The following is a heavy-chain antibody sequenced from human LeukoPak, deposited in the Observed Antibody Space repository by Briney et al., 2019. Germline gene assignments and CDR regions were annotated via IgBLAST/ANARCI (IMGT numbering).Heavy chain of an antibody. CDR1: GFTFSNYA. V-gene: IGHV3-23*01. CDR3: AKGDNNILTGYYNSFDS. D-gene: IGHD3-9*01. J-gene: IGHJ4*02. Sequence: GGPLRLSCAAYGFTFSNYAMSWVRQAPGKGLEWVSVISGSGGRAYFADSVKGRFTISRDNSRNTLFLQMNSLRAEDTALFYCAKGDNNILTGYYNSFDSWGQGTLVTVSS. CDR2: ISGSGGRA.